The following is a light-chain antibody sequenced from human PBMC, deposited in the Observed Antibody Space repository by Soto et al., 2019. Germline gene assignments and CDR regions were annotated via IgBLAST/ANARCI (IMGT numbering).Light chain of an antibody. V-gene: IGKV3-20*01. CDR3: QQYGSPPT. Sequence: EIVLTQSPATLSLSPGERATLSCRASQSVSSYLAWYQQKPGQAPRLLIYGASSRATGIPDRFSGSGSGTDFTLTISRLEPEDFAVYYCQQYGSPPTFGGGTKV. CDR1: QSVSSY. CDR2: GAS. J-gene: IGKJ4*01.